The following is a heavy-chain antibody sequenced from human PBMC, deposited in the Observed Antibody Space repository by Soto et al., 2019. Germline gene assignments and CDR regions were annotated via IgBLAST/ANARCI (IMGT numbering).Heavy chain of an antibody. CDR2: ISYDGSNK. Sequence: XXSLRLSFAASGFTFSSYGMHWVLQAPGKGLEWVAVISYDGSNKYYADSVKGRFTISRDNSKNTLYLQMNSLRAPDTAVYYCAKDKHIVVVTAPFDYWGQGTLVTVSS. CDR3: AKDKHIVVVTAPFDY. D-gene: IGHD2-21*02. J-gene: IGHJ4*02. CDR1: GFTFSSYG. V-gene: IGHV3-30*18.